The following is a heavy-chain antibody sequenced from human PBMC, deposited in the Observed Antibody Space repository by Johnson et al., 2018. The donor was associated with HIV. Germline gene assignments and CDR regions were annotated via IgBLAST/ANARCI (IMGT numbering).Heavy chain of an antibody. CDR1: GFTFDDYG. V-gene: IGHV3-20*04. CDR3: ARGAYSSSWNASDASDI. D-gene: IGHD6-13*01. Sequence: VQLVESGGGVVRPGGSLRLSCAASGFTFDDYGMTWVRQAPGKGLEWVSGIDWNGGSSGYADSVKGRFSISRDNGKNSLYLQMNSLRAEDTALYYCARGAYSSSWNASDASDIWGQGTMVTVSS. J-gene: IGHJ3*02. CDR2: IDWNGGSS.